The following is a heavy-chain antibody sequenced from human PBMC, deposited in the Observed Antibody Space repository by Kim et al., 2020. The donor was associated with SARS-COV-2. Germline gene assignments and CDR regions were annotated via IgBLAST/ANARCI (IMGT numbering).Heavy chain of an antibody. D-gene: IGHD3-10*01. CDR1: GDSIRNDNYY. CDR3: AREIINPCVTDAFDI. CDR2: IRHDGDA. V-gene: IGHV4-30-4*01. J-gene: IGHJ3*02. Sequence: SETLSLTCTVSGDSIRNDNYYWSWVRQHTERGLVWIAYIRHDGDANYNPSSQSRATISVDKPRNQFSLKLGAVSAADTAIYSCAREIINPCVTDAFDIWG.